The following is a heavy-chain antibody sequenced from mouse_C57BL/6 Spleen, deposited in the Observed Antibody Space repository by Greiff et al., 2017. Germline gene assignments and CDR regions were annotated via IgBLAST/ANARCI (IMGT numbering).Heavy chain of an antibody. V-gene: IGHV1-15*01. CDR1: GYTFTDYE. J-gene: IGHJ4*01. CDR3: TRKKGYGSSLEDY. Sequence: VQRVESGAELVRPGASVTLSCKASGYTFTDYEMHWVKQTPVHGLEWIGAIDPETGGTAYNQKFKGKAILTADKSSSTAYMELRSLTSEDSAVYYCTRKKGYGSSLEDYWGQGTSVTVAS. D-gene: IGHD1-1*01. CDR2: IDPETGGT.